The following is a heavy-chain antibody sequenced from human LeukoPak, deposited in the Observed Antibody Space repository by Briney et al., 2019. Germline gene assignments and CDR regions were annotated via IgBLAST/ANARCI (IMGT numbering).Heavy chain of an antibody. D-gene: IGHD6-19*01. CDR2: IKQDGSAK. CDR3: ANSPAGTPADY. V-gene: IGHV3-7*01. J-gene: IGHJ4*02. CDR1: GFSFSSYW. Sequence: GGSLRLSCAASGFSFSSYWVTWVRQAPGKGLEWVANIKQDGSAKYYIDSVKGRFTISRDNAQNSVYLQMNSLRVEDTAVYYCANSPAGTPADYWGQGTLVTVSS.